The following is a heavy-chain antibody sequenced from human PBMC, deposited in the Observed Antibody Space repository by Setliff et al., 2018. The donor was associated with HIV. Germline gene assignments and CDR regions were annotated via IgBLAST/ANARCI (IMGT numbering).Heavy chain of an antibody. CDR1: GDSINSGNYY. CDR3: ATSPAGEILGSRPFYFDY. CDR2: IYYSGST. Sequence: PSETLSLTCTVSGDSINSGNYYWSWIRLHPGKGLEWIGYIYYSGSTYYSPSLKSRVTISEDTSKNQFSLKMRSVTAADTAVYYCATSPAGEILGSRPFYFDYWGQGTLVTSPQ. V-gene: IGHV4-31*03. D-gene: IGHD3-10*01. J-gene: IGHJ4*02.